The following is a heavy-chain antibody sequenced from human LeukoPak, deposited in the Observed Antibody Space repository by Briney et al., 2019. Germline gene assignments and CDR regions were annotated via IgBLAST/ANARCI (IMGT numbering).Heavy chain of an antibody. CDR3: ARVMYYDFWSGYYEFDY. CDR2: ISAYNGNT. CDR1: GYTFTSYG. V-gene: IGHV1-18*01. J-gene: IGHJ4*02. D-gene: IGHD3-3*01. Sequence: ASVKVSCKASGYTFTSYGISWVRQAPGQGLEWMGWISAYNGNTNYAQKLQGRVTMTTDTSTSTAYMELRSLRSDDTAVYYCARVMYYDFWSGYYEFDYWGQGTLVTVSS.